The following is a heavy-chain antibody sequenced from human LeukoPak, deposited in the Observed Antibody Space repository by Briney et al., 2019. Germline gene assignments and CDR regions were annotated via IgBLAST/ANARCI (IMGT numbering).Heavy chain of an antibody. D-gene: IGHD2-15*01. V-gene: IGHV4-61*02. CDR2: IHTRGTT. CDR3: ASAGYCSGISCYLNPLDY. Sequence: SETLSLTCTVSGSSISSGVYYWSWIRQPAGKGLEWIGRIHTRGTTNYNPSLKSRVTISVDTSKNQFSLKLSSVTAADTAVYYCASAGYCSGISCYLNPLDYWGQGTLVTVSS. J-gene: IGHJ4*02. CDR1: GSSISSGVYY.